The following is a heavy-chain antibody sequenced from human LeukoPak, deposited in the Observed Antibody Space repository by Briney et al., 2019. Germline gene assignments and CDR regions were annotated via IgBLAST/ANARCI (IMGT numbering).Heavy chain of an antibody. CDR1: GSTFSAYW. CDR2: IKEGGSEK. Sequence: GGSLRLSCAASGSTFSAYWMSWVRQAPGKGLEWVANIKEGGSEKSYVESVKGRFTISRDNTKKSLYLQMNSLRAEDTALYYCGTVAAGYYFDNWGQGTLVTVSS. CDR3: GTVAAGYYFDN. J-gene: IGHJ4*02. V-gene: IGHV3-7*05. D-gene: IGHD3-9*01.